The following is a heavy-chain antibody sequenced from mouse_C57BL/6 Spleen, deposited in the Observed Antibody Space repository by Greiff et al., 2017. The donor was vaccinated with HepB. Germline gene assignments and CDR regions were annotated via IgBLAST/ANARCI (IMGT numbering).Heavy chain of an antibody. Sequence: DVQLVESGPGLVKPSQSLSLTCSVTGYSITSGYYWNWIRQFPGNKLEWMGYISYDGSNNYNPSLKNRISITRDTSKNQFFLKLNSVTTEDTVTYYCARDFDGYYDFDYWGQGTTLTVSS. CDR1: GYSITSGYY. CDR2: ISYDGSN. CDR3: ARDFDGYYDFDY. D-gene: IGHD2-3*01. V-gene: IGHV3-6*01. J-gene: IGHJ2*01.